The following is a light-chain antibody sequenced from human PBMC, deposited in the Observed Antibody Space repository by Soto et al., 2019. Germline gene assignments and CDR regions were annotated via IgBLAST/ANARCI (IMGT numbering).Light chain of an antibody. J-gene: IGKJ5*01. CDR2: DTS. Sequence: EIALTQSPGTLSLSPGERATLSCRASQTLINSFIAWCQHKPGQAPRLLVYDTSTRATGIPDRYSGSGSGTDFTLTISRLEPEDFAVFFCQQYGTSEIIFGQGTRLEI. CDR1: QTLINSF. V-gene: IGKV3-20*01. CDR3: QQYGTSEII.